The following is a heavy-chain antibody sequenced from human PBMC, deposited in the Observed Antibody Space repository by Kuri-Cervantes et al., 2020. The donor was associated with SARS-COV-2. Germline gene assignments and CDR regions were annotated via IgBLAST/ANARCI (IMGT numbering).Heavy chain of an antibody. CDR2: INSDGTST. D-gene: IGHD6-13*01. Sequence: GGSLRLSCAASGFTFSSYWMHWVRQAPGKGLVWVSRINSDGTSTSYAGSVKGRFTISRDNAKNSLYLQMNSLRAEDTAVYYCARVYGSSWYGVIPFDYWGQGTLVTVSS. J-gene: IGHJ4*02. V-gene: IGHV3-74*01. CDR1: GFTFSSYW. CDR3: ARVYGSSWYGVIPFDY.